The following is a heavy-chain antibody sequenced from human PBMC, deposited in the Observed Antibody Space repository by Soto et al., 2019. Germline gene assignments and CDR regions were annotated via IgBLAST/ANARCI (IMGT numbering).Heavy chain of an antibody. CDR3: ARSTVTHDY. Sequence: EVQLVESGGGLVQPGGSLRLSCAASGFTFSSYGMNWVRQAPGKGLEWVSYISSSSTTIYYADSLKGRFTISRDDAKNSLYMQMNSLRAEDTDVYSCARSTVTHDYWGQGTLVTVSS. CDR1: GFTFSSYG. CDR2: ISSSSTTI. D-gene: IGHD4-17*01. J-gene: IGHJ4*02. V-gene: IGHV3-48*01.